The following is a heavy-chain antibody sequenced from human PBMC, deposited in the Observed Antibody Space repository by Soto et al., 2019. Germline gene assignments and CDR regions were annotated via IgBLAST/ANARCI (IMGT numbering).Heavy chain of an antibody. CDR1: GGTFSSYA. CDR3: ARVATTVTHLDY. Sequence: SVRVSCKASGGTFSSYAISWVRQAPGQGLEWMGGIIPIFGTANYAQKFQGRVTITADESTSTAYMELSSLRSEDTAVYYCARVATTVTHLDYWGQGTLVTVSS. CDR2: IIPIFGTA. J-gene: IGHJ4*02. D-gene: IGHD4-17*01. V-gene: IGHV1-69*13.